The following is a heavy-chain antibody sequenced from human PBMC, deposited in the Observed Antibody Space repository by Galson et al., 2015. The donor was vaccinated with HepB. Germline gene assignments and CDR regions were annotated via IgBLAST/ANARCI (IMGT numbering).Heavy chain of an antibody. V-gene: IGHV1-24*01. D-gene: IGHD3-3*01. CDR1: GYTLTELS. Sequence: SVKVSCKVSGYTLTELSMHWVRQAPGKGLEWMGGFDPENNETVYAQKFQGRVTMTEDASTDTGYMELRSLRSEDTALYYCATQVVDFWSGPLFDPWGQGTLVTVSS. J-gene: IGHJ5*02. CDR2: FDPENNET. CDR3: ATQVVDFWSGPLFDP.